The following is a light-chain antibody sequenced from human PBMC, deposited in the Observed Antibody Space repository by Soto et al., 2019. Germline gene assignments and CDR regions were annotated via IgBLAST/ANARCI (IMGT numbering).Light chain of an antibody. V-gene: IGLV7-46*01. Sequence: QTVVTQEPSLTVSPGGTVTLTCGSNTGAVTTDHYPYWLQQKPGQAPRTLICDTSNKHSWTPARFSGSLLGGQAALTLSGAQPEDEAEYSCLLSYTGTWVFGGGTKVTVL. CDR3: LLSYTGTWV. CDR1: TGAVTTDHY. J-gene: IGLJ3*02. CDR2: DTS.